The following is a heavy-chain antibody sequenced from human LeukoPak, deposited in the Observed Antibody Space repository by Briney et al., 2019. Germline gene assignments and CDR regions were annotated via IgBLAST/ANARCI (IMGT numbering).Heavy chain of an antibody. Sequence: PGGSLRLSCAASGFTFSSYAMSWVRQAPGKGLEWVSAISGSGGSTYYADSVQGRFTISRDNSKNTLYLQMNSLRAEDTAVYYCAKPIVGATRVGYFDYWGQGTLVTVSS. J-gene: IGHJ4*02. CDR3: AKPIVGATRVGYFDY. D-gene: IGHD1-26*01. V-gene: IGHV3-23*01. CDR2: ISGSGGST. CDR1: GFTFSSYA.